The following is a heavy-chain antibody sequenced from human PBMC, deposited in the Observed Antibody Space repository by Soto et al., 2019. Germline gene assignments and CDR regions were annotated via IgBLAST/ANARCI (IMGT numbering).Heavy chain of an antibody. CDR3: ASFRRIGSYSREGDYFDY. CDR1: GGSFSGYY. J-gene: IGHJ4*02. Sequence: QVQLQQWGAGLLKPSETLSLTCAVYGGSFSGYYWSWIRQPPGKGLEWIGEINHSGSTNYNPSLKSRVTISVDTSKNQFSLKLSSVTAADTAVYYCASFRRIGSYSREGDYFDYWGQGTLVTVSS. CDR2: INHSGST. D-gene: IGHD3-10*01. V-gene: IGHV4-34*01.